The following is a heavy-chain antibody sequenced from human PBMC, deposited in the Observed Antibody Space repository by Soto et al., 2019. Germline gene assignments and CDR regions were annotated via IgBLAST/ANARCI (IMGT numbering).Heavy chain of an antibody. CDR3: ASNRYSGGLKYY. Sequence: PGGSLRLSCAASGFTFSSSSMNWVRQAPGKGLEWVSYISSSSSTISYADSVKGRFTISRDNAKNSLYLQMNSLRDEDTAVYFCASNRYSGGLKYYWGQGTLVTVSS. V-gene: IGHV3-48*02. CDR1: GFTFSSSS. J-gene: IGHJ4*02. CDR2: ISSSSSTI. D-gene: IGHD6-19*01.